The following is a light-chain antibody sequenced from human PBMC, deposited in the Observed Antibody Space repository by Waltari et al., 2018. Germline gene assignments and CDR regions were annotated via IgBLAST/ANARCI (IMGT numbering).Light chain of an antibody. V-gene: IGKV3-11*01. Sequence: VILTQSPATLSLSPGERATLSCRASQSVRNYLAWYQQKPGQAPRLLIYATSTRATGIPDRFSGSGSETDFTLTISSLEPEDVGIYHCSQHDYGYSFGPGTTVEIK. CDR2: ATS. CDR3: SQHDYGYS. J-gene: IGKJ2*03. CDR1: QSVRNY.